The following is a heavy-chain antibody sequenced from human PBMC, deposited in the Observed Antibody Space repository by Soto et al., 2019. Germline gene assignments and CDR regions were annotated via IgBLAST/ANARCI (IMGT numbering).Heavy chain of an antibody. D-gene: IGHD6-19*01. CDR3: ARLKAVTTNNIHY. J-gene: IGHJ4*02. CDR1: GASINSDGYY. Sequence: QVQLQESGPGLVKPSQTLSLTCTVSGASINSDGYYWTWIRQFPGRGLEWIGYIYHTGSTFYNPSLKSRLTLSVDTSKSEFSLRLTFVTAADTPVYSCARLKAVTTNNIHYWGQGTLVTVPA. CDR2: IYHTGST. V-gene: IGHV4-31*03.